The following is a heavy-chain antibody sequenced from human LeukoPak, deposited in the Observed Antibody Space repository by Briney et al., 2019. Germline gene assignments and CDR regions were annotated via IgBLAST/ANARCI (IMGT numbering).Heavy chain of an antibody. J-gene: IGHJ3*02. CDR3: ARPNWHGARLGAFNI. Sequence: SETLSLTCTVSGASISNSNYYWGWIRQPPGKGLEWIGSIYYSGGTYYNPSLKSRITISVDTSKNQFSLKVNSVTAADTAVYFCARPNWHGARLGAFNIWGQGTMVTVSS. V-gene: IGHV4-39*07. CDR1: GASISNSNYY. CDR2: IYYSGGT. D-gene: IGHD1-1*01.